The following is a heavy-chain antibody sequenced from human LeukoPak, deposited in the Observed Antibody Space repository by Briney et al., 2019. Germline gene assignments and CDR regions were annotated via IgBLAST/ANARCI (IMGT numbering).Heavy chain of an antibody. Sequence: ASVKVSCKASGDTFTTDYIHWVRQAPGKGLEWMGGFDPEDGETIYAQKFQGRVTMTEDTSTDTAYMELSSLRSEDTAVYYCARVPKSHYYGSGSYHFDYWGQGTLVTVSS. CDR1: GDTFTTDY. CDR2: FDPEDGET. D-gene: IGHD3-10*01. J-gene: IGHJ4*02. V-gene: IGHV1-24*01. CDR3: ARVPKSHYYGSGSYHFDY.